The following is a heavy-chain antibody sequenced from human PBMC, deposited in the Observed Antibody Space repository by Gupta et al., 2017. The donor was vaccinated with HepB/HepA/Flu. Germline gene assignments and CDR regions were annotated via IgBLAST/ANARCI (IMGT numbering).Heavy chain of an antibody. V-gene: IGHV4-39*01. CDR1: GGSISSSSYY. CDR2: IYYSGST. Sequence: QLQLQESGPGLVKPSETLSLTCTVSGGSISSSSYYWGWIRQPPGKGLEWIGSIYYSGSTYYNPSLKSRVTISVDTSKNQFSLKLSSVTAADTAVYYCARRKRWLQSNWFDPWGQGTLVTVSS. CDR3: ARRKRWLQSNWFDP. D-gene: IGHD5-24*01. J-gene: IGHJ5*02.